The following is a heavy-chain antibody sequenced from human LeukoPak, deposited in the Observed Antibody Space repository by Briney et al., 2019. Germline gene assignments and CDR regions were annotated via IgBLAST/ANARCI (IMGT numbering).Heavy chain of an antibody. CDR1: GYSISSGYY. CDR2: IYHSGST. D-gene: IGHD3-9*01. J-gene: IGHJ5*02. CDR3: ARGYFDWTLSDP. V-gene: IGHV4-38-2*02. Sequence: SETLSLTCTVSGYSISSGYYWGWIRQPPGKGLEWIGSIYHSGSTYYNPSLKSRVTISVDTSKNQFSLKLSSVTAADTAVYYCARGYFDWTLSDPWGQGTLVTVSS.